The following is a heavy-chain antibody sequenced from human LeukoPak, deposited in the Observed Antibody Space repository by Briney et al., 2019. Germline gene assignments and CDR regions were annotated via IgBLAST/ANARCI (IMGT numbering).Heavy chain of an antibody. CDR3: AEVGAAHPDY. V-gene: IGHV3-23*01. CDR2: ISGSGGST. CDR1: GFTFSSYA. Sequence: GGSLRLSCAASGFTFSSYAMSWVRQAPGEGLEWVSAISGSGGSTYYADSVKGRFTISRDNSKNTLYLQMNSLRAEDTAVYYCAEVGAAHPDYWGQGTLVTVSS. D-gene: IGHD6-6*01. J-gene: IGHJ4*02.